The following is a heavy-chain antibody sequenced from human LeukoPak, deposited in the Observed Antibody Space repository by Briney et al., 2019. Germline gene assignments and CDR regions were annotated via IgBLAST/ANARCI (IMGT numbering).Heavy chain of an antibody. CDR2: IYYSGST. CDR3: ARGPGYYDSSGYYSYFDY. D-gene: IGHD3-22*01. V-gene: IGHV4-59*01. Sequence: SETLSLTCTVSGGSISSYYGSWIRQPPGKGLERIGYIYYSGSTNYNPSLKSRVTISVDTSKNQFSLKLSSVTAADTAVYYCARGPGYYDSSGYYSYFDYWGQGTLVTVSS. J-gene: IGHJ4*02. CDR1: GGSISSYY.